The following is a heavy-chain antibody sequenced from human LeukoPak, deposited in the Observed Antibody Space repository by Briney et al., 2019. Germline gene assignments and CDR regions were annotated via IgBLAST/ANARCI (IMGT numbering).Heavy chain of an antibody. CDR3: ATQGGSGYGPPDY. J-gene: IGHJ4*02. CDR1: GYTLTELS. Sequence: GASVTVSCKVSGYTLTELSMHWVRQAPGKGLEWMGGFDPEDGETIYAQKFQGRVTMTEDTSTDTAYMELSSLRSEDTAVYYCATQGGSGYGPPDYWGQGTLVTVSS. CDR2: FDPEDGET. V-gene: IGHV1-24*01. D-gene: IGHD3-22*01.